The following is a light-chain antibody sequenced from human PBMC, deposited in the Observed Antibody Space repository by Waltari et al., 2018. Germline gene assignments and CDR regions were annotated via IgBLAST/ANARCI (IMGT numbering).Light chain of an antibody. V-gene: IGLV2-14*01. CDR3: SSFTDTHTLL. Sequence: QSALTQPASVSGSPGQSITISCTGTSNDVGASKFVSWYQQHPGRAPQLMIYEVAERPSGISYRFSGSKSANTASLTISGLLPEDEAIYYCSSFTDTHTLLFGGGTTVTVL. CDR1: SNDVGASKF. CDR2: EVA. J-gene: IGLJ2*01.